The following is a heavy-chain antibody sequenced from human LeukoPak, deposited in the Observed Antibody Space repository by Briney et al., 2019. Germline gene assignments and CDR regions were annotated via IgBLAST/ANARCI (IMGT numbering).Heavy chain of an antibody. V-gene: IGHV4-34*01. CDR2: MHYTGAT. CDR1: GGSLSGYY. Sequence: PSETLSLTCAVYGGSLSGYYWSWFRQPPGKGLEWIGEMHYTGATNYSPSLKSRVTLSAGTSKNQFSLKVNSVTAADTAVYYCARGVTLYYYFDLWGRGTLVTVSS. CDR3: ARGVTLYYYFDL. D-gene: IGHD4-23*01. J-gene: IGHJ2*01.